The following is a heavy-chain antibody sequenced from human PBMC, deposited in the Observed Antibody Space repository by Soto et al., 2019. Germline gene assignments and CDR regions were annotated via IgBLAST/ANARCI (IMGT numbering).Heavy chain of an antibody. CDR2: IGSGSRGT. D-gene: IGHD6-19*01. V-gene: IGHV3-23*01. Sequence: QPGGSLRLSCAASGFAFSNFAMSWVRQAPGKGLEWVSAIGSGSRGTHYAESVEDRFTISRDDSKNTLYLQLNSLTAADTAVYFCAAPRAPVPRTRYFDPWGQGTPVTVSS. J-gene: IGHJ5*02. CDR1: GFAFSNFA. CDR3: AAPRAPVPRTRYFDP.